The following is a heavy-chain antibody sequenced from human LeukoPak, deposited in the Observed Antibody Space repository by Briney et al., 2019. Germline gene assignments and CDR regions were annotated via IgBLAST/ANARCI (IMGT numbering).Heavy chain of an antibody. CDR1: GGSFSGYY. CDR3: ARTRYYYNSRSYGAPYYFDY. CDR2: IYYSGST. Sequence: SETLSLTCAVYGGSFSGYYWSWIRQPPGKGLEWIGSIYYSGSTYYNPSLTSRVTISVDTSKNQFSLKLSSVTAADTAVYYCARTRYYYNSRSYGAPYYFDYWGQGTLVTVSS. V-gene: IGHV4-34*01. D-gene: IGHD3-10*01. J-gene: IGHJ4*02.